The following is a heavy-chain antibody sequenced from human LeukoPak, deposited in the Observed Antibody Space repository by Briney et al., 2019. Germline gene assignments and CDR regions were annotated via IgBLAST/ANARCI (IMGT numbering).Heavy chain of an antibody. CDR3: ARGPHGGFVIIPTEF. D-gene: IGHD3-3*01. J-gene: IGHJ4*02. Sequence: SGGSLRPSCAASGFTLSSYAMNWVRQAPGKGLEWVSSIDSSSSYIYYADSVKGRFTISRANAKNSLFLQMNSLRAEDTAVYYCARGPHGGFVIIPTEFWGQGTLVTVSS. CDR1: GFTLSSYA. CDR2: IDSSSSYI. V-gene: IGHV3-21*01.